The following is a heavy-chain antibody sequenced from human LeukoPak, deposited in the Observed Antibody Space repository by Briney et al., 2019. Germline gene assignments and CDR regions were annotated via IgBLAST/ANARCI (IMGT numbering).Heavy chain of an antibody. J-gene: IGHJ4*02. Sequence: GGSLRLSCAASGFTFSSYAMHWVRQAPGKGLEWVAVISYDGSNKYYADSVKGRFTISRDNAKNSLYLQMNSLRAEDTALYYCAKDIRFGGQGTLVTVSS. CDR3: AKDIRF. CDR2: ISYDGSNK. V-gene: IGHV3-30-3*01. D-gene: IGHD3-10*01. CDR1: GFTFSSYA.